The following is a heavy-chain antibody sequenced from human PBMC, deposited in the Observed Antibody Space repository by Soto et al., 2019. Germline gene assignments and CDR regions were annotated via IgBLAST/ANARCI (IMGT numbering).Heavy chain of an antibody. CDR3: TKVLSGSFPPGNYGLDV. V-gene: IGHV3-9*01. CDR1: GFIFDNFA. J-gene: IGHJ6*02. Sequence: EAQLVESGGGLVQPGRSLRLSCAASGFIFDNFAMHWVRQAPGKGLEWVSGINWGSTSIGYADSVKGRFTISRDNAKNALYPQMNSLPPEDTAIDYCTKVLSGSFPPGNYGLDVWGQGTTVIVS. D-gene: IGHD1-26*01. CDR2: INWGSTSI.